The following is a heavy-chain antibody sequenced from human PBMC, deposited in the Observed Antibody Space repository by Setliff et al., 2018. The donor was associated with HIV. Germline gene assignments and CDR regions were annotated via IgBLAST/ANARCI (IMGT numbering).Heavy chain of an antibody. CDR2: INPNSGGT. CDR1: GYTFTGYY. V-gene: IGHV1-2*06. D-gene: IGHD1-26*01. Sequence: ASVKVSCKASGYTFTGYYMHWVRQAPGQGLEWMGRINPNSGGTNYPQKFQGRVTMTRDTSISTVYMELSRLRSDDTAVYYCAREDGSYDGGRGAFEIWGQGTMVTVSS. J-gene: IGHJ3*02. CDR3: AREDGSYDGGRGAFEI.